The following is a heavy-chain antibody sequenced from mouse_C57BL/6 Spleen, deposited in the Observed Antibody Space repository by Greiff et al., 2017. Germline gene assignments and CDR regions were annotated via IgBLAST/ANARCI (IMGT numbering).Heavy chain of an antibody. CDR1: GYTFTSYW. J-gene: IGHJ1*03. V-gene: IGHV1-59*01. Sequence: QVHVKQPGAELVRPGTSVKLSCKASGYTFTSYWMHWVKQRPGQGLEWIGVIDPSDSYTNYNQKFKGKATLTVDTSSSTAYMQLSSLTSEDSAVYYCARIPEVRYFDVWGTGTTVTVSS. CDR2: IDPSDSYT. D-gene: IGHD2-14*01. CDR3: ARIPEVRYFDV.